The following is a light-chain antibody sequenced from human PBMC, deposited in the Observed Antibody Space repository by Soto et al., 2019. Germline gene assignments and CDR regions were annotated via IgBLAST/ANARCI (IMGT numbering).Light chain of an antibody. CDR2: DAS. CDR1: QSVSSS. V-gene: IGKV3D-15*01. CDR3: QQYNTWPRT. J-gene: IGKJ1*01. Sequence: EIMMTHSPATLSVSPGERATLSCRARQSVSSSLAWYQQKPGQAPRLLIYDASNRATGIPARFSGSGSGTDFTLTISSLEPEDFAIYYCQQYNTWPRTFGQGTKVDIK.